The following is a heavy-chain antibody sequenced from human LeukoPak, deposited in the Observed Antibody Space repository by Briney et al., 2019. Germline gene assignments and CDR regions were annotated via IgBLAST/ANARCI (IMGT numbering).Heavy chain of an antibody. D-gene: IGHD3-22*01. J-gene: IGHJ4*02. CDR1: GGSISSSSYY. V-gene: IGHV4-39*01. Sequence: SETLSLTCTVSGGSISSSSYYWGWIRQPPGKGLEWVGSIYYTGSTYYNPSLKSRVTISVDTSKNQFSRKPTTVTAADRAAYYGASSTSGYYNYWGQGTLVTVSS. CDR2: IYYTGST. CDR3: ASSTSGYYNY.